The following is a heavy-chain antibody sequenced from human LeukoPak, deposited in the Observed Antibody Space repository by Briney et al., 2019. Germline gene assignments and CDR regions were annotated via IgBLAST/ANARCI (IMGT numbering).Heavy chain of an antibody. CDR1: GGTFSSYA. Sequence: ASVKVSCKASGGTFSSYAISWVRQAPGQGLEWMGRIIPILGIANYAQKFQGRVTITADKSTSTAYMELSSLRSEDTAVYYCARHFEDSSSWYPFHLSSNWFDPWGQGTLVTVSS. J-gene: IGHJ5*02. V-gene: IGHV1-69*04. CDR2: IIPILGIA. D-gene: IGHD6-13*01. CDR3: ARHFEDSSSWYPFHLSSNWFDP.